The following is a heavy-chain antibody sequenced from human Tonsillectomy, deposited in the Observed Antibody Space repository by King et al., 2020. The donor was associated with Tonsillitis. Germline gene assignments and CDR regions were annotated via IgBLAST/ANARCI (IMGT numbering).Heavy chain of an antibody. Sequence: VQLVESGGGVVQPGRSLRLSCAASGFTFSSCAMHWVRQAPGKGLEWVAVLSYDGSNKNYADSVKGRFTISRDNSKNTLYLQMNSLRAEDMAVYYCARGENTYGFRHLDYWGQGTLVTVSS. J-gene: IGHJ4*02. CDR3: ARGENTYGFRHLDY. CDR1: GFTFSSCA. V-gene: IGHV3-30-3*01. D-gene: IGHD5-18*01. CDR2: LSYDGSNK.